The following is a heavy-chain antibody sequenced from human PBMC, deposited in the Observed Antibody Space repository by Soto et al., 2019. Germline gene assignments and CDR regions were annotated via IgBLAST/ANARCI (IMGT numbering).Heavy chain of an antibody. Sequence: GGSLRLSCAASGFTFRTYWMSWVRQAPGKGLEWVAFIKEDGSDKYFVDSVKGRFAISRDNAKNSLYLQMNSLRAEDTSVYYCARDRGGRSGMDVWGKGTMVTVSS. V-gene: IGHV3-7*01. CDR1: GFTFRTYW. J-gene: IGHJ6*04. D-gene: IGHD1-26*01. CDR3: ARDRGGRSGMDV. CDR2: IKEDGSDK.